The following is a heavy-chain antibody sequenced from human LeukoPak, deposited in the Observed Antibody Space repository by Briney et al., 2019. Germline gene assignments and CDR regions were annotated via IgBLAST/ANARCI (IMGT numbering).Heavy chain of an antibody. J-gene: IGHJ4*02. CDR3: ARVITVRGVIFDY. CDR1: GGSFSTYY. CDR2: IYYSGST. V-gene: IGHV4-59*01. Sequence: SETLSLTCTVSGGSFSTYYWSWIRQPPGKGLEWIGYIYYSGSTNYNPSLKSRVTISVDTSKNQFSLTLNFVTAADTAVYYCARVITVRGVIFDYWGQGTLVTVSS. D-gene: IGHD3-16*01.